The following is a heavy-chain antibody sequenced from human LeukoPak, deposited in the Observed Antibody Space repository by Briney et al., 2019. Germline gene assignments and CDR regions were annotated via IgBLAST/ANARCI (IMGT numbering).Heavy chain of an antibody. CDR3: AKDYGMDI. CDR1: GFTFSSYA. Sequence: GGSLRLSCAASGFTFSSYAMGWVRQAPGKGLEWVSGFSGSGGTTYYADSVKGRFTISRDNSKNTLYLQMNSLRAEDTAVYYCAKDYGMDIWGQGTTVTVSS. J-gene: IGHJ6*02. V-gene: IGHV3-23*01. CDR2: FSGSGGTT.